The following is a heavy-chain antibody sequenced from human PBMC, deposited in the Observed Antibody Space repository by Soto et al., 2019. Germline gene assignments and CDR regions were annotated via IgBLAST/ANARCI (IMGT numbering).Heavy chain of an antibody. V-gene: IGHV4-39*01. CDR1: GDSIISSDFY. CDR3: ARHSLALRKNNWFDP. CDR2: IFYLGSS. J-gene: IGHJ5*02. Sequence: SETLSLTCTVSGDSIISSDFYWGWVRQPPGKGLGWIGSIFYLGSSYYNPSLKSRVTMSVDTSKNQFSLRLRSVTAADTALYFCARHSLALRKNNWFDPWGQGIMVTVSS. D-gene: IGHD3-3*02.